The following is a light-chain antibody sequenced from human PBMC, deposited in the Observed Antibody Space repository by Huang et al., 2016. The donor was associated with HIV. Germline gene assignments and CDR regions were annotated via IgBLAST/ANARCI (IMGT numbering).Light chain of an antibody. CDR1: QSINTY. CDR3: QQSYSPPWT. Sequence: DIQMTQSPSSLSASVGDRVTITCRASQSINTYLNWYQQRPGKAPRLLIYAASSLQSGVPSRFRGGGTGTGFTLTISSLQTEDFATYYCQQSYSPPWTFGQGTKVEIK. J-gene: IGKJ1*01. V-gene: IGKV1-39*01. CDR2: AAS.